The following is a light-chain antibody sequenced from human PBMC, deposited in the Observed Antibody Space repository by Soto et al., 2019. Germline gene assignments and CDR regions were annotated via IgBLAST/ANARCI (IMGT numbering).Light chain of an antibody. CDR1: QSIGSN. J-gene: IGKJ3*01. CDR2: GAS. V-gene: IGKV3-15*01. Sequence: ETVLTQSPATFSVSPGERATLSCRASQSIGSNLACDQQRPGQPPRLLIYGASTRDTGVPARFRGSGSGTEFTLTINSLQSEDFALYYCEQYNKWPLFTFGPGTKVDIK. CDR3: EQYNKWPLFT.